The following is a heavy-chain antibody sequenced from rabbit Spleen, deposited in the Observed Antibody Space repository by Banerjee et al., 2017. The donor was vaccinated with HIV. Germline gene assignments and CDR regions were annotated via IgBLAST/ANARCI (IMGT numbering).Heavy chain of an antibody. Sequence: QEQLEESGGGLVKPEGSLKLSCTASGFSFSNKAVMCWVRQAPGKGLEWIACIYTGSSGSTYYASWAKGRFTISKISSTTLTLQMTSLTAADTATYFCAGGSGYYPMGALWGQGTLVTVS. V-gene: IGHV1S45*01. J-gene: IGHJ4*01. CDR2: IYTGSSGST. D-gene: IGHD1-1*01. CDR3: AGGSGYYPMGAL. CDR1: GFSFSNKAV.